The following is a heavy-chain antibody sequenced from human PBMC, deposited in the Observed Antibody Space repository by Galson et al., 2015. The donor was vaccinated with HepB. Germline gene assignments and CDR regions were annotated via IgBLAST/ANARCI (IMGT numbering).Heavy chain of an antibody. Sequence: PALVKPTQTLTLTCTFSGFSLSTSGVGVGWIRQPPGKALEWLALIYWDDDKRYSPSLKSRLTITKDTSKNQVVLTMTNMDPMDTATYYCAHSRYYDFWSGYPGAFDIWGQGTMVTVSS. CDR2: IYWDDDK. V-gene: IGHV2-5*02. CDR1: GFSLSTSGVG. J-gene: IGHJ3*02. D-gene: IGHD3-3*01. CDR3: AHSRYYDFWSGYPGAFDI.